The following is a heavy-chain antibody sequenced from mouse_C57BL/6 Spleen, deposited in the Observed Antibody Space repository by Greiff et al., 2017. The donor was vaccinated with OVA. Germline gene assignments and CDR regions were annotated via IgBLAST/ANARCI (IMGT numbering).Heavy chain of an antibody. CDR1: GYTFTSYW. Sequence: VQLQQSGAELVKPGASVKLSCKASGYTFTSYWMQWVKQRPGQGLEWIGEIDPSDSYTNYNQKFKGKATLTVDTSSSTAYMQLSSLTSEDSAVYYCARKNNWDAFDYWGQGTTLTVSS. CDR2: IDPSDSYT. D-gene: IGHD4-1*02. V-gene: IGHV1-50*01. CDR3: ARKNNWDAFDY. J-gene: IGHJ2*01.